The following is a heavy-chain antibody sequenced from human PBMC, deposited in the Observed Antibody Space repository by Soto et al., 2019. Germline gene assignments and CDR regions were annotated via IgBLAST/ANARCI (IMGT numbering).Heavy chain of an antibody. J-gene: IGHJ5*02. CDR3: ARDMYSSDYFVKWFEP. CDR2: ISHDGINK. Sequence: QVRLVESGGGVVQPGRSLRLSCTASGFSFSSYAMYWFRQPPGKGLEWVAVISHDGINKHYAESVKGRVTFSRDNSNHSLDLQLNSLRGEDTAMYYCARDMYSSDYFVKWFEPWGQGTLVTVSS. CDR1: GFSFSSYA. D-gene: IGHD6-19*01. V-gene: IGHV3-30-3*01.